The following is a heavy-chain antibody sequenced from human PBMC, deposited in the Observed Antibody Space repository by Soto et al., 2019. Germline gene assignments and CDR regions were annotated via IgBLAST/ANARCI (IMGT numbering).Heavy chain of an antibody. CDR1: GGTFSSYT. J-gene: IGHJ2*01. D-gene: IGHD5-12*01. CDR2: IIPILGIA. CDR3: AGDSGYDRRYFDL. Sequence: QVQLVQSGAEVKKPGSSVKVSCKASGGTFSSYTISWVRQAPGQGLEWMGRIIPILGIANNAQKFQGRVTITADKSTSTAYMELSSLRSEDTAVYYCAGDSGYDRRYFDLWGRGTLVTVSS. V-gene: IGHV1-69*08.